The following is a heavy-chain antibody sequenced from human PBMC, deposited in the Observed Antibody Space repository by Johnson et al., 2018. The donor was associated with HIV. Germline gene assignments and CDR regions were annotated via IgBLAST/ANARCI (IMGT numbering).Heavy chain of an antibody. Sequence: VQLVESRGVLVQPGGSLRLSCAASGFTVSSNEMSWVRQAPGKGLEWVANIKQDGSEKYYVDSVTGRFPISRDNAKNTLYLQMNSLRAEDTAVYSCARDRSSGWYGRVDAFDIWGQGTMVTVS. V-gene: IGHV3-7*01. CDR3: ARDRSSGWYGRVDAFDI. D-gene: IGHD6-19*01. CDR2: IKQDGSEK. CDR1: GFTVSSNE. J-gene: IGHJ3*02.